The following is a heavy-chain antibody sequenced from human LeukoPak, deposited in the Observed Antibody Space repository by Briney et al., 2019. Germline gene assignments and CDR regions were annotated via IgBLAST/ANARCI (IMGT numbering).Heavy chain of an antibody. CDR1: GGSISSSSYY. D-gene: IGHD6-13*01. Sequence: PSETLSLTCTVSGGSISSSSYYWGWIRQPPGKGLEWIGSIYYSGSTYYNPSLKSRVTISVDTSKNQFSLKLSSVTAADTAVYYCARATPSSSWLLYYYYMDVWGKGTTVTVSS. V-gene: IGHV4-39*07. CDR2: IYYSGST. CDR3: ARATPSSSWLLYYYYMDV. J-gene: IGHJ6*03.